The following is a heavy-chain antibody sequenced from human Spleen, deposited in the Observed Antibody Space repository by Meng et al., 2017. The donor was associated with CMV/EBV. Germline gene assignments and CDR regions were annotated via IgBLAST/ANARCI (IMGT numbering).Heavy chain of an antibody. CDR3: AKDRGIAATGTRGSFDY. J-gene: IGHJ4*02. V-gene: IGHV3-53*05. Sequence: ETLSLTCTVSGGSISSYYWSWIRQPPGKGLEWVSVIYSGGSTYYADSVKGRFTISRDNSKNTLYLQMNSLRAEDTAVYYCAKDRGIAATGTRGSFDYWGQGTLVTVSS. D-gene: IGHD6-13*01. CDR1: GGSISSYY. CDR2: IYSGGST.